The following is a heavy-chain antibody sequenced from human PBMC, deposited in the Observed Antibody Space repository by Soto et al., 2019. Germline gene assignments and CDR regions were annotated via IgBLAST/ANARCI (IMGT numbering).Heavy chain of an antibody. J-gene: IGHJ6*02. CDR3: AREGVAPYYYYGMDV. CDR2: IYPSGGST. V-gene: IGHV1-46*01. Sequence: ASVTVSCKASGYTFTSYYMHWVRQAPGQGLEFMGIIYPSGGSTSYAQKFQGRVTMTTDTSTSTAYMELRSLRSDDTAVYYCAREGVAPYYYYGMDVWGQGTPVTVSS. CDR1: GYTFTSYY. D-gene: IGHD5-12*01.